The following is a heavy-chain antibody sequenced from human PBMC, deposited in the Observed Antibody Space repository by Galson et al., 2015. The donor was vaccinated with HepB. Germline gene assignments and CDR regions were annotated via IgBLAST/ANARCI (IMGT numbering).Heavy chain of an antibody. J-gene: IGHJ4*02. Sequence: SLRLSCAASGFTFSSYGMHWVRQAPGKGLEWVAVIWYDGSNKYYADSVKGRFTISRDNSKNTLYLQMNSLRAEDTAVYYCARDGDDYVWGSYRYKGTSDFDYWGQGTLVTVSS. CDR3: ARDGDDYVWGSYRYKGTSDFDY. CDR1: GFTFSSYG. D-gene: IGHD3-16*02. V-gene: IGHV3-33*01. CDR2: IWYDGSNK.